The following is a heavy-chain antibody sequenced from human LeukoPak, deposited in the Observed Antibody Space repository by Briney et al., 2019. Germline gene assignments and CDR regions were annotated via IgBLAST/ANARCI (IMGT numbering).Heavy chain of an antibody. D-gene: IGHD3-22*01. Sequence: SETLSLTCTVSGGSISSSSYYWGWIRQPPGKGLDWIGSIYYSGSTYYNPSLKSRFTISVDTSKNQFSLKLSSLTAADTAVYYCVNYYDSSDYQQPNHFDYWGQGTLVTVSS. V-gene: IGHV4-39*01. CDR3: VNYYDSSDYQQPNHFDY. CDR2: IYYSGST. J-gene: IGHJ4*02. CDR1: GGSISSSSYY.